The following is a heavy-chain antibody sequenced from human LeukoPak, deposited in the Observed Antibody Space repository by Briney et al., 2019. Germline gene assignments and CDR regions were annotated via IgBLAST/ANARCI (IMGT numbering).Heavy chain of an antibody. CDR2: IIPIFGTA. CDR3: AREDTAMVLFDY. CDR1: GYTFTSFD. V-gene: IGHV1-69*13. D-gene: IGHD5-18*01. J-gene: IGHJ4*02. Sequence: ASVKVSCKASGYTFTSFDFNWVRQATGQGLEWMGGIIPIFGTANYAQKFQGRVTITADESTSTAYMELSSLRSEDTAVYYCAREDTAMVLFDYWGQGTLVTVSS.